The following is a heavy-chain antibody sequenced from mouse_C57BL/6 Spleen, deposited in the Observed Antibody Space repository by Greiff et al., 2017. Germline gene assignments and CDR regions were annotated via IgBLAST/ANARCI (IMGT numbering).Heavy chain of an antibody. CDR1: GYTFTSYW. V-gene: IGHV1-59*01. CDR2: IDPSDSYT. CDR3: ARSGGNYEAWFAY. Sequence: VQLQQSGAELVRPGTSVKLSCKASGYTFTSYWMHWVKQRPGQGLEWIGVIDPSDSYTNYNQKFKGKATLTVDTSSSTAYMQLSSLTSEDSAVYYCARSGGNYEAWFAYWGQGTLVTVSA. D-gene: IGHD2-1*01. J-gene: IGHJ3*01.